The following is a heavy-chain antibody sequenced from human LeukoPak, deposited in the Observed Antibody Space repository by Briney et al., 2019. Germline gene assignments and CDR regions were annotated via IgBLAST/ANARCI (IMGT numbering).Heavy chain of an antibody. J-gene: IGHJ6*03. D-gene: IGHD3-3*01. V-gene: IGHV4-4*09. CDR3: ARLRGYYSYYMDV. CDR2: IYTSGST. CDR1: GGSISSYY. Sequence: PSETLSLTCTVSGGSISSYYWSWIRQPPGKGLEWIGYIYTSGSTNYNPSLKSRVTISVDTSKNQFSLRLSSVTAADTAVYYCARLRGYYSYYMDVWGKGTTVTVSS.